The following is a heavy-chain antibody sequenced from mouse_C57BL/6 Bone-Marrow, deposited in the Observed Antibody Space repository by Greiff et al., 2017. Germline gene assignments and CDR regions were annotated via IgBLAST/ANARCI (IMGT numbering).Heavy chain of an antibody. Sequence: EVQLVESGGDLVKPGGSLKLSCAASGFTFSSYGMSWVRQTPDKRLEWVATISSGGSYTYSPDRVKGRFTISRDNAKNTLYLQMSSLKSEDTAMYYCAREIQLRLLKGYYYAMDDWGQGTSVTVSS. CDR1: GFTFSSYG. CDR3: AREIQLRLLKGYYYAMDD. D-gene: IGHD3-2*02. CDR2: ISSGGSYT. J-gene: IGHJ4*01. V-gene: IGHV5-6*01.